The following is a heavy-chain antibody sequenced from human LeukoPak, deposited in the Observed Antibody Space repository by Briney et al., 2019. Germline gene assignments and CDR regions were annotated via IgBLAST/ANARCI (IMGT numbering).Heavy chain of an antibody. CDR1: GFTFSSYG. J-gene: IGHJ4*02. Sequence: GGALRLSCAASGFTFSSYGMHWGRQAPGKGLEGVAFIQYDGSNKYYADSVKGRFTISRDNSKNTLYLQMNSLRAEDTAVYYCSGTIFGVDFDYWGQGTLVTVSS. CDR2: IQYDGSNK. D-gene: IGHD3-3*01. V-gene: IGHV3-30*02. CDR3: SGTIFGVDFDY.